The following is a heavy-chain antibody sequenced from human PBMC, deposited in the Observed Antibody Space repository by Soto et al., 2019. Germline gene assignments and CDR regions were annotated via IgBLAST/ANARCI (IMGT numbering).Heavy chain of an antibody. V-gene: IGHV3-7*04. CDR1: GFTFSSYW. Sequence: GGSLRLSCAASGFTFSSYWMGWVRQAPGKGLEWVANINQDGSEKYYVDSVKGRFAISRDNAENSLILQMNSLRAEDTSVYYCVRGGFKIRDYWGQGTLVTVSS. D-gene: IGHD5-18*01. CDR2: INQDGSEK. J-gene: IGHJ4*02. CDR3: VRGGFKIRDY.